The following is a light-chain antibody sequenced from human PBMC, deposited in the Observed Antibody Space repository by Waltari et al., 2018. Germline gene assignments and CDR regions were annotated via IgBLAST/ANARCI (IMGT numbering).Light chain of an antibody. Sequence: IQMSQSPSSLSASVGDRVTITCRASQGISSYLNWYQQKPGKAPKLLIYYANSLASGVPSRFSGSGSGTEFTLTISSLQPEDFATYYCQQGNSYPPPTFGGGTKVEIK. J-gene: IGKJ4*01. CDR1: QGISSY. CDR3: QQGNSYPPPT. V-gene: IGKV1-13*02. CDR2: YAN.